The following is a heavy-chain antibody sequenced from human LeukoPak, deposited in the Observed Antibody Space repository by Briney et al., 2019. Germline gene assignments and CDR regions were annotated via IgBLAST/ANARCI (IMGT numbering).Heavy chain of an antibody. J-gene: IGHJ4*02. D-gene: IGHD2-15*01. CDR1: GGSISSYY. V-gene: IGHV4-59*01. Sequence: PSETLSLTCTVSGGSISSYYWSWIRQPPGKGLEWIGYIYYSGSTNYNPSLESRVTISVDTSKNQFSLKLSSVTAADTAVYCCVLGLATGGVVLDYWGQGTLVTVSS. CDR2: IYYSGST. CDR3: VLGLATGGVVLDY.